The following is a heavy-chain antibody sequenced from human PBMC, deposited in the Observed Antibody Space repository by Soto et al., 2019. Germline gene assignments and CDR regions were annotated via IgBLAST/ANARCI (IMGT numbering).Heavy chain of an antibody. J-gene: IGHJ4*02. D-gene: IGHD6-13*01. Sequence: QVQLQESGPGLVKPSETLSLTCTVSGGSISSYYWSWIRQPPGKGLEWIGYIYYSGSTNYNPSLKSRVTISVDTSKNQFSLKLSSVTAADTAVYYCAISAKLVPIDYWGQGTLVTVSS. CDR1: GGSISSYY. CDR3: AISAKLVPIDY. CDR2: IYYSGST. V-gene: IGHV4-59*01.